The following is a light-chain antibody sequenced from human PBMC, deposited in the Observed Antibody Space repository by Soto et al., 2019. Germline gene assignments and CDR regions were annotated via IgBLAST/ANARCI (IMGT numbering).Light chain of an antibody. Sequence: EIVLTLSPATLSLSPGKRATLSCRASQTVGLYLAWYQQKPGQAPRLLINDASNRATGIPARFSGSGSGTNFTLTISSLEPEDFAIYYCQQRSNWPLTFGGGTKVEIK. J-gene: IGKJ4*01. CDR1: QTVGLY. V-gene: IGKV3-11*01. CDR2: DAS. CDR3: QQRSNWPLT.